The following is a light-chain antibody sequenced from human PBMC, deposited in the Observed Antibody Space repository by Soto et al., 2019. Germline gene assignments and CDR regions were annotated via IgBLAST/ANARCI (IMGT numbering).Light chain of an antibody. J-gene: IGLJ3*02. CDR1: RSNIGDNP. CDR2: DNN. V-gene: IGLV1-51*01. CDR3: GTWDSSLNVGV. Sequence: QSMLTQPPTVSAAPGQKVTISCSGSRSNIGDNPVSWYQKLPGTAPKVLIHDNNKRPSGVPDRFSGSKSGPSATLGITGLQTGDEAEYYCGTWDSSLNVGVFGGGTKLTVL.